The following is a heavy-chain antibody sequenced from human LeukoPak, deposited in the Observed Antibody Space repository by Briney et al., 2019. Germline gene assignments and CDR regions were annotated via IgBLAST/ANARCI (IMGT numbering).Heavy chain of an antibody. CDR2: ISYDGSNK. J-gene: IGHJ4*02. V-gene: IGHV3-30-3*01. Sequence: PGRSLRLSCAASGFTFSSYAMHWVRQAPGKGLEWVAVISYDGSNKYYADSVKGRFTISRDNSKNTLYLQMNSLRAEDTAVYYCAKGWEIATIMTYFDYWGQGTLVTVSS. D-gene: IGHD5-24*01. CDR3: AKGWEIATIMTYFDY. CDR1: GFTFSSYA.